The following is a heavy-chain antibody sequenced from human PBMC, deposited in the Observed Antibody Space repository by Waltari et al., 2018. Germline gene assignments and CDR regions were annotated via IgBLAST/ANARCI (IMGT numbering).Heavy chain of an antibody. CDR1: GLTFSRYS. D-gene: IGHD1-26*01. J-gene: IGHJ6*02. CDR2: ISSSSSYI. V-gene: IGHV3-21*01. Sequence: EVQLVESGGGLVKPGGSLRLSCAASGLTFSRYSMNWVRQAPGKGLEWVSCISSSSSYIYYADSVKGRFTISRDNAKNSLYLEMNSLRAEDTAVYYCARGVGGSAGWYYYGMDVWGQGTTVTVSS. CDR3: ARGVGGSAGWYYYGMDV.